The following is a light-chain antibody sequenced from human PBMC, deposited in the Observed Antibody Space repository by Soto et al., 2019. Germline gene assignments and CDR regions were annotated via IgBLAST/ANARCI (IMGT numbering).Light chain of an antibody. CDR3: QQYNNWGT. CDR2: GAS. V-gene: IGKV3-15*01. CDR1: QSVSSN. Sequence: EIVMTQSPATLSVSPGERATLSCRASQSVSSNLAWYQQKPDQAPRLLIYGASTRATGIPARFSGSGSGTEFTLTISSLQSEDFAVYYCQQYNNWGTFGQGTRLEIK. J-gene: IGKJ5*01.